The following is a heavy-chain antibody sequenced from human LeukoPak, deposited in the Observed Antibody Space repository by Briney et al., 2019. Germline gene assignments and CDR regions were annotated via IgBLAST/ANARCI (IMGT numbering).Heavy chain of an antibody. D-gene: IGHD6-19*01. Sequence: GGPLRLSCAASGFTFSNYAMNWVRQAPGKGLEWVSAISGSGVSTYHADSVKGRFTISRDNSKNTVYLQMNSLRAEDTAVYYCAKRRASSGYYAAFDIWGQGTMVTVSS. CDR3: AKRRASSGYYAAFDI. J-gene: IGHJ3*02. CDR1: GFTFSNYA. V-gene: IGHV3-23*01. CDR2: ISGSGVST.